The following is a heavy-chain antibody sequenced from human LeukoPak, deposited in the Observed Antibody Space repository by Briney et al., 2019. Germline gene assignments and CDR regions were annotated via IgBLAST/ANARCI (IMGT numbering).Heavy chain of an antibody. CDR3: ARGLRNTDTFDI. CDR1: GFIFSNYG. V-gene: IGHV3-33*01. CDR2: IWYDGSNK. Sequence: GESLKISCAASGFIFSNYGMHWVRQAPGKGLEWVAVIWYDGSNKYYADSVKGRFTISRDNSKNTVYLQMNSLRAEDTAVYYCARGLRNTDTFDIWGRGTMVTVSS. J-gene: IGHJ3*02.